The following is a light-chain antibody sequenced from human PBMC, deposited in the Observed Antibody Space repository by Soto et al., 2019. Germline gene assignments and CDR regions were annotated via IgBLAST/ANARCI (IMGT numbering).Light chain of an antibody. Sequence: QSALTQPASVSGSPGQSITVSCTGTSSDAGSYNLVSWYQHHPGKAPKLMIYEGSKRPSGVSNRFSGSKSGNTASLTISGLQAEDEADYYCCSYAGSSTHVVFGGGTKVTVL. CDR2: EGS. CDR1: SSDAGSYNL. V-gene: IGLV2-23*01. CDR3: CSYAGSSTHVV. J-gene: IGLJ2*01.